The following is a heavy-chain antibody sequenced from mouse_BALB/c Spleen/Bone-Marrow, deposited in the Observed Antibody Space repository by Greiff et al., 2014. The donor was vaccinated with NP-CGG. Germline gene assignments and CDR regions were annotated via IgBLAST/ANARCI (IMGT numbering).Heavy chain of an antibody. V-gene: IGHV1S41*01. CDR3: ARGSYYYGSSSPWFAY. CDR1: GYTFTSYW. Sequence: DLVKPGASVKLSCKASGYTFTSYWINWIKQRPGQGLEWIGRIPPGSGTTYYNEMFKGKATLTVDASPTTAYIQLSSLSSEDSAVYFCARGSYYYGSSSPWFAYWGQGTLVTASA. D-gene: IGHD1-1*01. J-gene: IGHJ3*01. CDR2: IPPGSGTT.